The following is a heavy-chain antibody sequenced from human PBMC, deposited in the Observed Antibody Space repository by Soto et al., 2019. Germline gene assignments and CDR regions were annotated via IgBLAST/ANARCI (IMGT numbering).Heavy chain of an antibody. CDR1: GGSFSGHY. D-gene: IGHD2-15*01. CDR3: ARTRYCSGGSCHYYYYYGMDV. CDR2: IYHSGST. Sequence: SETLSLTCAVYGGSFSGHYWSWIRQPPGKGLEWIGEIYHSGSTNYNPSLKSRVTISVDTSKNQFSLKLSSVTAADTAVYYCARTRYCSGGSCHYYYYYGMDVWGQGTTVTVSS. V-gene: IGHV4-34*01. J-gene: IGHJ6*02.